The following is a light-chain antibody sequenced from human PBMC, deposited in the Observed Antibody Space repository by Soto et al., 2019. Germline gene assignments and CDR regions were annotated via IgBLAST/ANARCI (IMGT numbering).Light chain of an antibody. V-gene: IGKV1-39*01. CDR1: QSISNY. Sequence: DIQMTQSPSSLSASVGDRVTITCRASQSISNYLNWYQHKPGKAPKLLIYAASSLQSGVPLRFSGSGSGTEFTLVISSLQPEDFGTFYCQQSFNIPRTFGQGTKVEIK. CDR3: QQSFNIPRT. J-gene: IGKJ1*01. CDR2: AAS.